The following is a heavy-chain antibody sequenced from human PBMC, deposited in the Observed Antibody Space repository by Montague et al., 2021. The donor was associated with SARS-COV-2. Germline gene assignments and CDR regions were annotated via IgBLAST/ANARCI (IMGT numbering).Heavy chain of an antibody. D-gene: IGHD6-19*01. CDR3: ARPKRGDIVVAGPYYFDY. CDR2: IFYSGST. CDR1: GGSISSSSYY. V-gene: IGHV4-39*01. J-gene: IGHJ4*02. Sequence: SETLSLTCTVSGGSISSSSYYWGWIRQPPGKGLEWIGSIFYSGSTYYNPSLKSRVTISVDTSKNQFSLKLSSVTAADTAVYYCARPKRGDIVVAGPYYFDYWGQGTLVTVSS.